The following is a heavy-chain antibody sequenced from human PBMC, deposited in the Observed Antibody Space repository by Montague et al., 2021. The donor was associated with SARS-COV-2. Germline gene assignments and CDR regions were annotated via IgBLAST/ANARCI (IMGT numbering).Heavy chain of an antibody. V-gene: IGHV4-34*01. D-gene: IGHD3-10*01. J-gene: IGHJ6*02. CDR2: INHSGST. Sequence: SETLSLTCAVYGGSFSGYYWSWIRQPPGKGLEWIGEINHSGSTNYNPSLKSRVTISVDTSKNQFSLKLSSVTAADTAVYYCARARYYGSGTSLSMDVWGQGTTVTVSS. CDR1: GGSFSGYY. CDR3: ARARYYGSGTSLSMDV.